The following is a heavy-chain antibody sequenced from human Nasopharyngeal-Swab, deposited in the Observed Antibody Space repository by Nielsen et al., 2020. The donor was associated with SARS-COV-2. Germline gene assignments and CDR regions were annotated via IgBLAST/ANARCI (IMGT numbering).Heavy chain of an antibody. CDR2: ISGGGSTT. V-gene: IGHV3-23*01. D-gene: IGHD5-12*01. J-gene: IGHJ4*02. CDR1: GFTFSNYA. CDR3: AKRKVAPTSGGFDY. Sequence: GESLKISCAASGFTFSNYAMSWVRQAPGRGLEWVSGISGGGSTTYYADSVKGRFTISRDNSKNTLYLQMNSLRVEDTAVYYCAKRKVAPTSGGFDYWGQGTLVTVSS.